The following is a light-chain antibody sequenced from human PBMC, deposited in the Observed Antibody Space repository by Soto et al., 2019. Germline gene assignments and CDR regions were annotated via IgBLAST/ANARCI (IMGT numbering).Light chain of an antibody. CDR2: DVS. Sequence: HSALTQPASVSGSPGQLITISCTGTSSDVGGYNYVSWYQHHPGKAPKLIICDVSSRPSGVSDRFSGSKSGNTASLTISGLQAEDEADYYCSSYTRSSPYVFGAGTKVTVL. CDR1: SSDVGGYNY. CDR3: SSYTRSSPYV. V-gene: IGLV2-14*03. J-gene: IGLJ1*01.